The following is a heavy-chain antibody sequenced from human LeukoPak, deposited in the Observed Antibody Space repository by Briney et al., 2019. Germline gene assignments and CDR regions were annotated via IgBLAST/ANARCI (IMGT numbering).Heavy chain of an antibody. CDR1: GFIFSRYW. Sequence: GGSLRLSCAASGFIFSRYWMHWVRQAPGKGLVWVSRINGDGSRTSYADSVKGRLAISRDNAKSTLYLQMNSLRAEDTAVYYCALSSGWYGGFDPWGQGTLVTVSS. D-gene: IGHD6-19*01. CDR3: ALSSGWYGGFDP. CDR2: INGDGSRT. J-gene: IGHJ5*02. V-gene: IGHV3-74*01.